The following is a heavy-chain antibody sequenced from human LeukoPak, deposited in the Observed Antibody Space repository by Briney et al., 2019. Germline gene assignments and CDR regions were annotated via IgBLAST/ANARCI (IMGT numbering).Heavy chain of an antibody. Sequence: GGALRLSRAASGFTFSSHAMSWVRQAPGKGLEWVSGISVPAGNTHYADSVKGRFTISRDNSKNTLYPQMNSLRAEDTAVYYCAEGYYYTMDVWGQGTTVTVSS. CDR1: GFTFSSHA. J-gene: IGHJ6*02. V-gene: IGHV3-23*01. CDR3: AEGYYYTMDV. D-gene: IGHD1-14*01. CDR2: ISVPAGNT.